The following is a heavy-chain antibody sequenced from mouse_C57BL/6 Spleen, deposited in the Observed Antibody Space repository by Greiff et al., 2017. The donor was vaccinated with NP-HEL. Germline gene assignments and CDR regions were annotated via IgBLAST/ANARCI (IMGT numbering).Heavy chain of an antibody. J-gene: IGHJ1*03. CDR1: GYAFSSYW. CDR2: IYPGDGDT. D-gene: IGHD1-1*01. CDR3: ARRRDYYGSGYFDV. V-gene: IGHV1-80*01. Sequence: VQLQESGAELVKPGASVKISCKASGYAFSSYWMNWVKQRPGKGLEWIGQIYPGDGDTNYNGKFKGKATLTADKSSSTAYMQLSSLTSEDSAVYFCARRRDYYGSGYFDVWGTGTTVTVSS.